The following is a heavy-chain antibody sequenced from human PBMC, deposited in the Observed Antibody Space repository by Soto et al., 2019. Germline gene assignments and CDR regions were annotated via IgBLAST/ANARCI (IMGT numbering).Heavy chain of an antibody. J-gene: IGHJ6*03. D-gene: IGHD2-2*01. CDR2: IYYSGST. Sequence: SETLSLTCTVSGGSISSYYLSWIRQPPGKGLEWIGYIYYSGSTNYNPSLKSRVTISVDTSKNQFSLKLSSVTAADTAVYYCARRPASFYYYMDVWGKGTTVTVSS. CDR3: ARRPASFYYYMDV. V-gene: IGHV4-59*08. CDR1: GGSISSYY.